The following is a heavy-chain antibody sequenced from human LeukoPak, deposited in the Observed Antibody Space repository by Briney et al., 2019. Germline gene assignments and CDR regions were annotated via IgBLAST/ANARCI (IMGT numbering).Heavy chain of an antibody. CDR2: INHSGST. D-gene: IGHD1-26*01. CDR1: GGSFSGYY. V-gene: IGHV4-34*01. CDR3: ARVVDPVGYYYFYYMDV. J-gene: IGHJ6*03. Sequence: SETLSLTRAVYGGSFSGYYWSWIRQPPGKGLEWIGEINHSGSTNYNPSLKSRVTISVDTSKNQLSLKLSSVTAADTAVYYCARVVDPVGYYYFYYMDVWGKGTTVTVSS.